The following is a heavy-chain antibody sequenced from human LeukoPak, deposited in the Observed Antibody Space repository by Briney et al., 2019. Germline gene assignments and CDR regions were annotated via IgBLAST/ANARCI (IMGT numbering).Heavy chain of an antibody. Sequence: SQTLSLTCTVSGGSISSGGYYWSWIRQHPGKGLEWIGFIYYSGSTNYNPSLKSRVTISVDTSKNQFSLKLSSVTAADTAVFYCARGGVTSPDYYYYYMDVWGKRTTVTVSS. J-gene: IGHJ6*03. CDR2: IYYSGST. CDR3: ARGGVTSPDYYYYYMDV. D-gene: IGHD3-16*01. V-gene: IGHV4-31*03. CDR1: GGSISSGGYY.